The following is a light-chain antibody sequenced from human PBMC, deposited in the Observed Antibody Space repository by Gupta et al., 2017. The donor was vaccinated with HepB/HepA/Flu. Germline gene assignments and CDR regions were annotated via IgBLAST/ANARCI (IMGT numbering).Light chain of an antibody. CDR1: SSDVGGYNY. CDR2: DVS. J-gene: IGLJ1*01. Sequence: QSALTQPAFVSGSPGQSITISCTGTSSDVGGYNYVSCYQQHPGKAPKLMIYDVSNRPSGVSNRFSGSKSGNTASLTISGLQAEDEADYYCSSLTSSSTLCVFGTGTRVTVL. V-gene: IGLV2-14*03. CDR3: SSLTSSSTLCV.